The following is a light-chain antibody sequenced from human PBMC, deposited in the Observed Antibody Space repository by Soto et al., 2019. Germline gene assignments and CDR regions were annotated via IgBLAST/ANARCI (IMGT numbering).Light chain of an antibody. V-gene: IGKV3D-15*01. CDR1: QSFSSN. Sequence: ERIMTQSPATLSVCAGERATFSCRASQSFSSNLAWYQQKPGQAPRLLIYGASTRTTGIPARLSGSGSGTEFTLTISRLQSEDFAIYYCHQYNNWPRTYGQRTKVDIK. J-gene: IGKJ1*01. CDR3: HQYNNWPRT. CDR2: GAS.